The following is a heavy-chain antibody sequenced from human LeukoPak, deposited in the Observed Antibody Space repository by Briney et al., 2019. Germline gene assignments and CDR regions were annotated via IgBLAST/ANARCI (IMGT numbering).Heavy chain of an antibody. CDR1: GFTFSSYE. CDR2: ISSSGSTI. V-gene: IGHV3-48*03. D-gene: IGHD4-17*01. J-gene: IGHJ4*02. CDR3: ARGHTAVTRHFDF. Sequence: GGSLRLSCAASGFTFSSYEMNWVRQAPGKGLEWVSYISSSGSTIYYADSVKGRFTISRDNAKNSLYLQMNSLRAEDTAVYYCARGHTAVTRHFDFWGQGTLVTVSS.